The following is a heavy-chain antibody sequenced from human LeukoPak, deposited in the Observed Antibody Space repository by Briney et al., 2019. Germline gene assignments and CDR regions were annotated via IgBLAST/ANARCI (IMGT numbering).Heavy chain of an antibody. J-gene: IGHJ3*02. CDR3: AREPHDYGAVPGI. CDR1: GGSVSSGSYF. Sequence: PSETLSLTCTVSGGSVSSGSYFWSWIREPPGKGLEWIGYIYYSGSTNYNPSLKSRVTISVDTSKNQFSLKLSSVTAADTAVYYCAREPHDYGAVPGIWGQGTMVTVSS. CDR2: IYYSGST. V-gene: IGHV4-61*01. D-gene: IGHD4-17*01.